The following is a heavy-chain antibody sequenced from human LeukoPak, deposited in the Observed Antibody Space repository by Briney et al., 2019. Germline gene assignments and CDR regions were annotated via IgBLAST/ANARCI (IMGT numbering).Heavy chain of an antibody. J-gene: IGHJ5*02. CDR1: GGTFSSYA. V-gene: IGHV1-69*13. CDR3: AREGCSSTSCYGGWFDP. D-gene: IGHD2-2*01. Sequence: ASVKVSCKASGGTFSSYAISWVRQAPAQGLEWMGGIIPIFGTANYAQKFQGRVTITADESTSTAYMELSSLRSEDTAVYYCAREGCSSTSCYGGWFDPWGQGTLVTVSS. CDR2: IIPIFGTA.